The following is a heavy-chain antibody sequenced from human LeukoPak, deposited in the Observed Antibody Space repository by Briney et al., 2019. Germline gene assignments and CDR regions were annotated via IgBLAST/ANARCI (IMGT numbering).Heavy chain of an antibody. CDR1: GGSFSGYY. D-gene: IGHD1-26*01. CDR3: ARVSGFAPVVGATPRYYYYYMDV. CDR2: INHSGST. J-gene: IGHJ6*03. V-gene: IGHV4-34*01. Sequence: SETLSLTCAVYGGSFSGYYWSWIRQPPGKGLEWIGEINHSGSTNYNPSLKSRVTISVDTSKNQFSLKLSSVTAADTAVYYCARVSGFAPVVGATPRYYYYYMDVWGKGTTVTVSS.